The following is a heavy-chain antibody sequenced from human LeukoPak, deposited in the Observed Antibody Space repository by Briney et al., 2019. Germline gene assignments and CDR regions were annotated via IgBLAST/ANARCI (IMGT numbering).Heavy chain of an antibody. CDR3: ARGGGYCSSTSCYYNWFDP. V-gene: IGHV3-30*04. J-gene: IGHJ5*02. CDR1: GITFSSYA. CDR2: ISYDGSNK. D-gene: IGHD2-2*01. Sequence: GGSLRLSCAASGITFSSYAMHWVRQAPGKGLEWVPVISYDGSNKYYADSVKGRFTISRDNSKNTLYLQMNSLRAEDTAVYYCARGGGYCSSTSCYYNWFDPWGQGTLVTVSS.